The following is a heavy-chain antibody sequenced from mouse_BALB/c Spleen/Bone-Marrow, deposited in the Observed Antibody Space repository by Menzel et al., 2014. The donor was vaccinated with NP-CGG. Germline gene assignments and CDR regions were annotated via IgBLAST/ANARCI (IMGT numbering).Heavy chain of an antibody. CDR2: ILPGSGTT. CDR1: GYTFSSYW. J-gene: IGHJ4*01. CDR3: ARDYRYDGAMDY. V-gene: IGHV1-9*01. D-gene: IGHD2-14*01. Sequence: VMLVESGAELMKPGASVKISCKATGYTFSSYWIEWVKQRPGHGLEWIGEILPGSGTTNYNENFKGKATFTADTSSSTAYMQLSSLTSEDSAVYYCARDYRYDGAMDYWGQGTSVTVSS.